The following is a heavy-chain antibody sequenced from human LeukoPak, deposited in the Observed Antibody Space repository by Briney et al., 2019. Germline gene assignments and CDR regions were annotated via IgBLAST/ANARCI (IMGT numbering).Heavy chain of an antibody. D-gene: IGHD3-10*01. V-gene: IGHV3-23*01. Sequence: GGSLRLSCAASGFTFSSFAMSWVRQAPGKGLEGVSAISGSGGNTYYADSVKGRFTISRDNSKNTLYLQMNNLRAEDTAVYYCAKDPYGSGSYSWFDPWGQGTLVTVSS. CDR2: ISGSGGNT. CDR1: GFTFSSFA. CDR3: AKDPYGSGSYSWFDP. J-gene: IGHJ5*02.